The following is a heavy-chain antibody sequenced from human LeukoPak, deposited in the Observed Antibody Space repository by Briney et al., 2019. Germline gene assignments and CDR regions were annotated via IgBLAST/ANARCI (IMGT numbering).Heavy chain of an antibody. CDR2: INPSDGSI. J-gene: IGHJ4*02. CDR3: AKAHRNSSTMLDY. CDR1: GYTFTSYW. V-gene: IGHV1-46*01. D-gene: IGHD6-13*01. Sequence: ASVKVSCKASGYTFTSYWIQWVRQAPGQGLEWMGLINPSDGSIAYAHRFQGRVTMTRDTSTSIVYMDLSSLRSEDTAVYYCAKAHRNSSTMLDYWGQGTLLTVSS.